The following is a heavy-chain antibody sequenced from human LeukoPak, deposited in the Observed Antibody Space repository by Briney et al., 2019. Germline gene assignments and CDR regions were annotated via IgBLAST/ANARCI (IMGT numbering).Heavy chain of an antibody. CDR2: IYPRDSRT. CDR1: GYSFSSYW. D-gene: IGHD2-2*01. V-gene: IGHV5-51*01. J-gene: IGHJ4*02. CDR3: ARHLSDITSSPNY. Sequence: GESLKISRKGSGYSFSSYWIAWVRQMPGKGLEWMGVIYPRDSRTTYSPSFQGQVTISADKSISTAYLQWTSLKASDTAMYYCARHLSDITSSPNYWGPGTLVTVSS.